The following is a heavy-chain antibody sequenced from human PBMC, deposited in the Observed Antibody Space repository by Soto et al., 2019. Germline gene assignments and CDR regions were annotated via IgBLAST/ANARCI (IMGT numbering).Heavy chain of an antibody. CDR3: ARVGFRWPPRGGAFDI. D-gene: IGHD2-15*01. CDR1: GGSPYTYY. Sequence: PYAPRSLTCNVPGGSPYTYYWNWIRQSPGKGLEWIGEITHGGSTNYNPSLKSRGTISVDTSKNQFSLKLSSVTAADTAVYYCARVGFRWPPRGGAFDIWGQGTMVTVSS. J-gene: IGHJ3*02. CDR2: ITHGGST. V-gene: IGHV4-34*01.